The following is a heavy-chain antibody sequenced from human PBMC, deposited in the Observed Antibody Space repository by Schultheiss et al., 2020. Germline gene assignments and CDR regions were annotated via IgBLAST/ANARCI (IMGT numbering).Heavy chain of an antibody. CDR2: IKLKTDGETT. Sequence: GGSLRLSCAASGFTFSNAWMSWVRQAPGKGLEWVGRIKLKTDGETTDYAAPVKGRFTISRDDSKNTLYLQMNSLKTEDTAVYYCARPGSGWYLGFDYWGQGTLVTVSS. CDR3: ARPGSGWYLGFDY. CDR1: GFTFSNAW. V-gene: IGHV3-15*01. J-gene: IGHJ4*02. D-gene: IGHD6-19*01.